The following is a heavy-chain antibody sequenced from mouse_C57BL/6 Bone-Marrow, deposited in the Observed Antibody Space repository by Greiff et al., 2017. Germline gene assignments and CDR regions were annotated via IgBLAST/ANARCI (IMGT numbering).Heavy chain of an antibody. J-gene: IGHJ4*01. D-gene: IGHD1-1*01. CDR3: SRGNYSGSTFYAMDY. CDR1: GYTFTSYW. CDR2: IHPSSGST. Sequence: QVQLQQPGAELVKPGASVKLSCKASGYTFTSYWMPWVQQRPGQGLEWIGMIHPSSGSTNYNEKFKSKATLAVDKSSSTADMQLSSLTSEDSAIYYLSRGNYSGSTFYAMDYWGQGTSVTVAS. V-gene: IGHV1-64*01.